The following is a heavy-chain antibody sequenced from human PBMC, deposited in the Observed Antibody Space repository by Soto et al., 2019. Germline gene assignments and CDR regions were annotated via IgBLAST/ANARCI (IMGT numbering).Heavy chain of an antibody. Sequence: SATLSLTCTVSGGSISSGGYYWSWIRQHPGKGLEWIGYIYYSGSTYYNPSLKSRVTISVDTSKNQFSLKLSSVTAADMAVYYCARQTSSSWYPYYYGMDVWGQGTTVTVSS. CDR3: ARQTSSSWYPYYYGMDV. D-gene: IGHD6-13*01. CDR2: IYYSGST. CDR1: GGSISSGGYY. V-gene: IGHV4-31*03. J-gene: IGHJ6*02.